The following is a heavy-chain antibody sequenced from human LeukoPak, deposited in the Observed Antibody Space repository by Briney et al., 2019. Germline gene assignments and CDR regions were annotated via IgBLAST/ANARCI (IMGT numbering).Heavy chain of an antibody. J-gene: IGHJ5*02. Sequence: GASVKVSCKASGYIFTDYYTHWVRQAPGQGLEWMGWINPNSGGTNSAQKFQGRVTMTRDTSISTAYMELSRLRSDDTAVYYCARVGCTGGSCYGWFDPWGQGTLVTVSS. D-gene: IGHD2-15*01. V-gene: IGHV1-2*02. CDR1: GYIFTDYY. CDR2: INPNSGGT. CDR3: ARVGCTGGSCYGWFDP.